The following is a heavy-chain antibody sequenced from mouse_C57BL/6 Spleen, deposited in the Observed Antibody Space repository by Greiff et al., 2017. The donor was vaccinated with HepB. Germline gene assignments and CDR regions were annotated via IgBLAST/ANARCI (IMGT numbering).Heavy chain of an antibody. V-gene: IGHV1-50*01. CDR1: GYTFTSYW. CDR3: ARSEVDYALDY. D-gene: IGHD1-1*01. J-gene: IGHJ4*01. Sequence: QVQLQQPGAELVKPGASVKLSCKASGYTFTSYWMQWVKQRPGQGLEWIGKIDPSDSYTNYNQKFKGKATLTVDTSSSTAYMQLSSLSSEDSAVYYCARSEVDYALDYWGQGTSVTVSS. CDR2: IDPSDSYT.